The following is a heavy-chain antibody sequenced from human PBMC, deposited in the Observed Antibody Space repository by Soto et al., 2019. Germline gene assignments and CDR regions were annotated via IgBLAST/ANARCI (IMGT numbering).Heavy chain of an antibody. V-gene: IGHV3-33*01. Sequence: QVQLVESGGGVVQPGRSLRLSCAASGFTFSSYGMHWVRQAPGKGLEWVAVIWYDGSNKYYADSVKGRFTISRDNSKNKLYLQMNSLRAEDTAVYYCARDLGYCSSTSCYYMEPQNYYYYGMDVWGQGTTVTVSS. CDR3: ARDLGYCSSTSCYYMEPQNYYYYGMDV. CDR1: GFTFSSYG. CDR2: IWYDGSNK. D-gene: IGHD2-2*01. J-gene: IGHJ6*02.